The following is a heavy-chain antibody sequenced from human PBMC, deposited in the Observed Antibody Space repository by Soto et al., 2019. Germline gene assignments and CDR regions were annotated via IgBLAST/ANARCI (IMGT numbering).Heavy chain of an antibody. CDR3: ARIKWGLDYYSGMDV. CDR2: INPKTAAT. D-gene: IGHD1-26*01. V-gene: IGHV1-2*02. CDR1: GYTFSDYF. Sequence: VSCKASGYTFSDYFIQWLRQAPGQGLEWVAWINPKTAATNYAKKFQDRVTVTSDTSFSTAYLELTRLRPDDTALYYCARIKWGLDYYSGMDVWGQGTAVTVS. J-gene: IGHJ6*02.